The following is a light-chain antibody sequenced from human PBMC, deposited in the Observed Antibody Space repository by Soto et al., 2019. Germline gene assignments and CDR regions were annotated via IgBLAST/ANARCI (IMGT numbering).Light chain of an antibody. V-gene: IGKV3-11*01. CDR1: QSVSSY. Sequence: EIVLTQSPATLSLSPGERATLSCRASQSVSSYLAWYQQKPGQAPRLLIYDASNRATGIPARFSGSGSGTDLPHSISSLEPEDFAVYDCQQRSTWPPAWTFGQGTKVEIK. J-gene: IGKJ1*01. CDR2: DAS. CDR3: QQRSTWPPAWT.